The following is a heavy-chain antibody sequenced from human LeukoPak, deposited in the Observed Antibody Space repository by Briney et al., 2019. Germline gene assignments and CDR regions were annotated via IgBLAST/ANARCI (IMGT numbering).Heavy chain of an antibody. D-gene: IGHD3-3*01. J-gene: IGHJ6*02. CDR3: ARGSYYDFSGGGMDV. Sequence: GGSLRLSCAASGFTFSSYAMSWVRQVPGKGLEWVSVISGSGDNTYYADSVKGRFTISRDNSKNTLYLQMNSLRAEDTAVYYCARGSYYDFSGGGMDVWGQGTTVTVSS. CDR2: ISGSGDNT. V-gene: IGHV3-23*01. CDR1: GFTFSSYA.